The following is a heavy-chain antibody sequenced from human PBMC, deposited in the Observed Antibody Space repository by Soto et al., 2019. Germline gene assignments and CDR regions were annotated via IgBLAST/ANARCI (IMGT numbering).Heavy chain of an antibody. CDR2: ISGSGGST. CDR1: GFTFSSYA. V-gene: IGHV3-23*01. D-gene: IGHD5-12*01. CDR3: AKGEYSGYDHSVDY. J-gene: IGHJ4*02. Sequence: PGGSLRLSCAASGFTFSSYAMSWVRQAPGKGLEWVSAISGSGGSTYYADSVKGRFTISRDNAKNSLYLQMNSLRAEDTALYYCAKGEYSGYDHSVDYWGQGTLVTVSS.